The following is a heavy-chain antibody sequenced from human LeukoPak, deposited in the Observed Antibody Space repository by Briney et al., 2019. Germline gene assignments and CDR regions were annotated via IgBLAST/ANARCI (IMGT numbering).Heavy chain of an antibody. V-gene: IGHV5-51*01. D-gene: IGHD6-19*01. J-gene: IGHJ6*02. CDR1: GYSFTSYW. Sequence: GESLKISCKGSGYSFTSYWIGWVRQMPGKGLEWMGIIYPGDSDTRYSPSFQGQVTISVDKSISTAYLQWSSLKASDTAMYYCAVAGFYYYYGMDVWGQGTTVTVSS. CDR3: AVAGFYYYYGMDV. CDR2: IYPGDSDT.